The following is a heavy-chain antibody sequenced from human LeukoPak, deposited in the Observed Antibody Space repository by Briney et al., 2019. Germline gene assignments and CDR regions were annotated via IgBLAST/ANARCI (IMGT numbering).Heavy chain of an antibody. D-gene: IGHD6-19*01. V-gene: IGHV3-30*04. J-gene: IGHJ1*01. CDR3: ARGAWMNFIAVAGTAEYFQH. Sequence: GGSLRLSCAASGFTFSSYAMHWVRQAPGKGLEWVAVISYDGSNKYYADSVKGRFTISRDNSKNTLYLQMNSLRAEDTAVYYCARGAWMNFIAVAGTAEYFQHWGQGTLVTVSS. CDR1: GFTFSSYA. CDR2: ISYDGSNK.